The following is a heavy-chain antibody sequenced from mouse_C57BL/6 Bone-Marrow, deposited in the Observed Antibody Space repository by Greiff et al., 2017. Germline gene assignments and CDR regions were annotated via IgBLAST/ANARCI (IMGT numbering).Heavy chain of an antibody. D-gene: IGHD1-1*01. V-gene: IGHV5-17*01. CDR1: GFTFSDYG. J-gene: IGHJ4*01. Sequence: EVKLMESGRGLVKPGGSLKLSCAASGFTFSDYGMHWVRQAPEKGLEWVAYISSGSSTIYYADTVKGRFTISRDNAKNTLFLQMTSLRSEDTAMYYCARPAYYYGSSYYAMDYWGQGTSVTVSS. CDR3: ARPAYYYGSSYYAMDY. CDR2: ISSGSSTI.